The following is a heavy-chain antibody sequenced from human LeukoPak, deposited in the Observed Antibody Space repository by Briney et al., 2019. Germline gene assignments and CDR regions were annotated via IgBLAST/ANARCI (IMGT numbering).Heavy chain of an antibody. CDR3: ARAGDYVWGSSDLECGYFDY. CDR1: GGSISSSSYY. Sequence: SETLSLTCTVSGGSISSSSYYWGWIRQPPGKGLEWIGSIYYSGSTYYNPSLKSRVTISVDTSKNQFSLKLSSVTAADTAVYYCARAGDYVWGSSDLECGYFDYWGQGTLVTVSS. CDR2: IYYSGST. D-gene: IGHD3-16*01. V-gene: IGHV4-39*07. J-gene: IGHJ4*02.